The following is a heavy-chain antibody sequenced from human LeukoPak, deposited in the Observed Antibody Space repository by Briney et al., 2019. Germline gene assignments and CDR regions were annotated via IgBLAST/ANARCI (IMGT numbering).Heavy chain of an antibody. Sequence: GGSLRLSCAASGFIFSSYWMSWVRQAPGKGLEWVANIKQDGSEKYYVDSVKGRFTISRDNVKNSLYLQMNSLRAEDTAVYYCARSPTVVTHDAFDIWGQGTMVTVSS. J-gene: IGHJ3*02. CDR3: ARSPTVVTHDAFDI. CDR1: GFIFSSYW. V-gene: IGHV3-7*01. D-gene: IGHD4-23*01. CDR2: IKQDGSEK.